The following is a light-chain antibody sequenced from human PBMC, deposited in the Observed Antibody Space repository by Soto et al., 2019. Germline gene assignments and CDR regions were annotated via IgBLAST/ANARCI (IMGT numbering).Light chain of an antibody. Sequence: DIQMTQSPSTLSASIGDRVTITCRASQNINNWIAWYQQKPGKAPKFLIYDASTLESGVPSRFSGSGFGTEFSLTISSLQPDDFGSYYCPHMRTFGQGTKVEMK. CDR2: DAS. CDR1: QNINNW. CDR3: PHMRT. V-gene: IGKV1-5*01. J-gene: IGKJ1*01.